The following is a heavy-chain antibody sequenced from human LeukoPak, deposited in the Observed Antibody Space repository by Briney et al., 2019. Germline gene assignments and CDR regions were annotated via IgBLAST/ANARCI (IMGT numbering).Heavy chain of an antibody. J-gene: IGHJ4*02. CDR2: INHSGST. CDR3: ARSRGRYYDFWSGYYTGGYFDY. V-gene: IGHV4-34*01. D-gene: IGHD3-3*01. Sequence: SETLSLTCAVSGGSFSGYYWSWIRQPPGKGLEWIGEINHSGSTNYNPSLKSRVTISVDTSKNQFSLKLSSVTAADTAVYYCARSRGRYYDFWSGYYTGGYFDYWGQGTLVTVSS. CDR1: GGSFSGYY.